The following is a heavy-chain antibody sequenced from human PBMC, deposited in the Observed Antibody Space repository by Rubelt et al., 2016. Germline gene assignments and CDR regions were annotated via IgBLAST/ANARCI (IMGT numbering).Heavy chain of an antibody. Sequence: QVQQQQWGAGLLKPSETLSLTCAVYGGSFSGYYWSWIRQPPGKGLEWIGEINHSGSTNYNPSLKSRVNISVDTSKNQFSLKLSSVTAADTAVYYCARGIRAILYYGMDVWGQGTTVTVSS. CDR3: ARGIRAILYYGMDV. CDR2: INHSGST. V-gene: IGHV4-34*01. D-gene: IGHD3-3*02. CDR1: GGSFSGYY. J-gene: IGHJ6*02.